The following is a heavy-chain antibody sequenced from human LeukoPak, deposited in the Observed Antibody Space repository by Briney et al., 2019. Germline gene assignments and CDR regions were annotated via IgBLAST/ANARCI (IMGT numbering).Heavy chain of an antibody. D-gene: IGHD3-3*01. CDR3: GARFGPTNSYGMDV. CDR1: GFTFSSYA. V-gene: IGHV3-23*01. Sequence: GGSLRLSCAASGFTFSSYAMSWVRQAPGKGLEWVSAISGSGGSTYYADSVKGQFTISRDNSKNTLYLQMNSLRAEDTAVYYCGARFGPTNSYGMDVWGQGTTVTVSS. CDR2: ISGSGGST. J-gene: IGHJ6*02.